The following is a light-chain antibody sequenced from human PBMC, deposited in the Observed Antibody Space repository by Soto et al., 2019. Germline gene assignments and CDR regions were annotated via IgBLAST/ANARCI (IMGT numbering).Light chain of an antibody. V-gene: IGKV1-5*01. CDR1: QSISSY. CDR3: QQYNSYSPT. CDR2: GAS. Sequence: DIQMTQSPSSLSASVGDRVTITCRASQSISSYLNWYQQKPGKAPNLLIYGASNLQSGVPSRFSGSGSGTDFTLTISSLHPDDFATYYCQQYNSYSPTFGQGTKVDIK. J-gene: IGKJ1*01.